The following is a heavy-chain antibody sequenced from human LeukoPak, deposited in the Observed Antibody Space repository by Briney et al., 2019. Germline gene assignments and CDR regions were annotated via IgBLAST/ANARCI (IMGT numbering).Heavy chain of an antibody. V-gene: IGHV1-46*01. J-gene: IGHJ4*02. CDR1: GYTFTSYY. Sequence: ASVKVSCKASGYTFTSYYMHWVRQAPGQGLEWMGIINPSGGSTSYAQKFQGRVTMTRDTSTSTVYMELSSLRSEDTAVYYCARDDLCSSTGCYTRFDYWGQGTLVTVSS. CDR3: ARDDLCSSTGCYTRFDY. D-gene: IGHD2-2*02. CDR2: INPSGGST.